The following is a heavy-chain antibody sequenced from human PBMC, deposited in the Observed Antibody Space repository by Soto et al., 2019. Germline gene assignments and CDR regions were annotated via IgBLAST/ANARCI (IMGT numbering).Heavy chain of an antibody. CDR3: ARVPGGGITMNWFDP. J-gene: IGHJ5*02. Sequence: TLSLTCTVSGGSINSGDYYWSWIRQPPGKGLGWIGFIYYSGSTYYNPSLKGRLTISPDTSKNQFSLRLTSVSAADTAVYYCARVPGGGITMNWFDPWGRGTLVTVSS. CDR1: GGSINSGDYY. V-gene: IGHV4-30-4*01. D-gene: IGHD3-16*01. CDR2: IYYSGST.